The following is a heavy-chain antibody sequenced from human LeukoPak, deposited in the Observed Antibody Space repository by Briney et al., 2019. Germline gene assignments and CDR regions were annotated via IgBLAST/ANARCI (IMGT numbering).Heavy chain of an antibody. CDR3: ARDKWLRNYYDSSGYYLGAFDI. CDR1: GFTFSSYE. J-gene: IGHJ3*02. CDR2: ISSSGSTI. Sequence: GGSLRLSCAASGFTFSSYEMNWVRQAPGKGLEWVSYISSSGSTICYADSVKGRFTISRDNAKNSLYLQMDSLRAEDTAVYYCARDKWLRNYYDSSGYYLGAFDIWGQGTMVTVSS. D-gene: IGHD3-22*01. V-gene: IGHV3-48*03.